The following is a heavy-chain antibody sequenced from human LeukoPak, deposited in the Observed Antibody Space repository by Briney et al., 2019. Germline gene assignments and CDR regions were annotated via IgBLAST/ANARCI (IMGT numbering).Heavy chain of an antibody. CDR2: INPNSGGT. CDR1: GYTFTGYY. CDR3: ARLRPNSSGYYLVAFDI. D-gene: IGHD3-22*01. J-gene: IGHJ3*02. V-gene: IGHV1-2*06. Sequence: ASVKVSCKASGYTFTGYYMHWVRQAPGQGREWMGRINPNSGGTNYAQKFQGRVTMTRDTSISTAYMELSRLRSDDTAVYYCARLRPNSSGYYLVAFDIWGQGTMVTVSS.